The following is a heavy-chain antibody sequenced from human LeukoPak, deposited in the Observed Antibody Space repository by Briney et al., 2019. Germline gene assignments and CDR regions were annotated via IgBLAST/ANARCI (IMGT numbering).Heavy chain of an antibody. V-gene: IGHV3-53*01. J-gene: IGHJ4*02. CDR3: ARLAYSSGWYAALDY. CDR2: IYSGGST. Sequence: GGSLRLSCAASGFTVSSNYMSWVRQAPGKGLEWVSVIYSGGSTYYADSVKGRFTISRDNSKNTLYLQMNSLRAEDTAVYYCARLAYSSGWYAALDYWGQGTLVTVSS. CDR1: GFTVSSNY. D-gene: IGHD6-19*01.